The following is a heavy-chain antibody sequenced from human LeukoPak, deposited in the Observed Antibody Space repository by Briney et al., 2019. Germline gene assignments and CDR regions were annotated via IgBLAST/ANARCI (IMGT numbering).Heavy chain of an antibody. CDR3: AKDGLYYDGSEHVYYFDS. D-gene: IGHD3-22*01. Sequence: GGSLRLSCAASGFPFSRSAMTWVPQCPGTGLEFVASIIYSGGATYYADSVKGRFTISRDNSKNTLYLQMNSLRAEDTALYYCAKDGLYYDGSEHVYYFDSWGQGTLVTVSS. J-gene: IGHJ4*02. CDR2: IIYSGGAT. CDR1: GFPFSRSA. V-gene: IGHV3-23*01.